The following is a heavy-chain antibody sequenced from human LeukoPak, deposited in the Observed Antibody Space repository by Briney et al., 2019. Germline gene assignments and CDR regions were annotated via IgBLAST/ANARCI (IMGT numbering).Heavy chain of an antibody. D-gene: IGHD1-26*01. V-gene: IGHV1-24*01. CDR2: FDPEDGET. CDR1: GYTLTELS. Sequence: ASVKVSCKVSGYTLTELSMHWVRQAPGKGLEWMGGFDPEDGETIYAQKFQGRVTMTEDTSTDTTYMELSSLRSEDTAVYYCATDLGELVDFDYWGQGTLVTVSS. CDR3: ATDLGELVDFDY. J-gene: IGHJ4*02.